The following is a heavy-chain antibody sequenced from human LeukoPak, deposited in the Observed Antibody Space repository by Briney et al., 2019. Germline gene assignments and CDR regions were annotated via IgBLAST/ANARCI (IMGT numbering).Heavy chain of an antibody. J-gene: IGHJ6*02. V-gene: IGHV1-8*01. Sequence: GASVKVSCKASGYTFTSYDINWVRQATGQGLEWMGWMNPNSGNTGYAQKFQGRVTMTRNTSISTAYMELSSLRSEDTAVYYCARGFKVSGLWGSPLRGGMDVWGQGTTVTVSS. CDR3: ARGFKVSGLWGSPLRGGMDV. CDR2: MNPNSGNT. CDR1: GYTFTSYD. D-gene: IGHD7-27*01.